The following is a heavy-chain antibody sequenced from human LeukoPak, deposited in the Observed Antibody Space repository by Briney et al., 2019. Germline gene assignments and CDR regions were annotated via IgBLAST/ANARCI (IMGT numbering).Heavy chain of an antibody. D-gene: IGHD4-17*01. Sequence: SETLSLTCAVYGGSFSGYYWGWIRRPPGKGLEWIGEINHSGSTNYNPSLKSRVTITVDTSKNQFSLKLSSVTAADTAVYYCARVTTVTTAPEFDYWGQGTLVTVSS. CDR1: GGSFSGYY. CDR3: ARVTTVTTAPEFDY. V-gene: IGHV4-34*01. J-gene: IGHJ4*02. CDR2: INHSGST.